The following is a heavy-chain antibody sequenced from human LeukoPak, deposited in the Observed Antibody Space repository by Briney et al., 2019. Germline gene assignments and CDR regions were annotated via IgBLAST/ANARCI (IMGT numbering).Heavy chain of an antibody. V-gene: IGHV3-48*04. CDR3: ARRTVTIDN. Sequence: GGSLRLSCAASGFTFSSYGMDWVRQAPGKGLEWVSYISSSGSTLYYADSMKGRFTISRDNAKNSLYLQMNSLRAEDTAVYYCARRTVTIDNWGQGTLVTVSS. CDR1: GFTFSSYG. J-gene: IGHJ4*02. CDR2: ISSSGSTL. D-gene: IGHD4-17*01.